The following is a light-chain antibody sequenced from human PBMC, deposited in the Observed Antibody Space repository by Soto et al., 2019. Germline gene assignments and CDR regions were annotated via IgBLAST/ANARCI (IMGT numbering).Light chain of an antibody. CDR3: SSYRSSRTYV. CDR2: DVS. Sequence: QSVLPQPASVSGSPGQSTTISCSGTSSDVGGYNYVSWYQQNPGTAPKLLIYDVSNRPSGVSHRFSGSKSGNTASLAISGLQAGDEADYYCSSYRSSRTYVFGTGTKVTVL. CDR1: SSDVGGYNY. V-gene: IGLV2-14*01. J-gene: IGLJ1*01.